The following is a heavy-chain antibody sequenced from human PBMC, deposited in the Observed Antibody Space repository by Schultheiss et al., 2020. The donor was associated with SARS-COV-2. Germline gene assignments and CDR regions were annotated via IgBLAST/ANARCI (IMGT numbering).Heavy chain of an antibody. CDR1: AGSFSGYY. Sequence: SQTLSLTCAVYAGSFSGYYWSWIRQPPGKGLEWIGSIYYSGSTYYNPSLKSRVTISVDTSKNQFSLKVNSVTAADTAVYYCARGGHYYLPDYWGQGTLVTVSS. CDR3: ARGGHYYLPDY. D-gene: IGHD3-22*01. V-gene: IGHV4-34*01. CDR2: IYYSGST. J-gene: IGHJ4*02.